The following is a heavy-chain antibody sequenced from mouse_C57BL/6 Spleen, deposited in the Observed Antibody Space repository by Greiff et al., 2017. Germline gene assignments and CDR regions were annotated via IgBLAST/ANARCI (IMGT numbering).Heavy chain of an antibody. V-gene: IGHV1-82*01. CDR3: ARHSNYVNYFDY. CDR2: IYPGDGDT. Sequence: QVQLQQSGPELVKPGASVKISCKASGYAFSSSWMNWVKQRPGKGLEWIGRIYPGDGDTNYNGKFKGKATLTADKSSSTAYMQLSSLTSEDSAVYFCARHSNYVNYFDYWGQGTTLTVSS. J-gene: IGHJ2*01. CDR1: GYAFSSSW. D-gene: IGHD2-5*01.